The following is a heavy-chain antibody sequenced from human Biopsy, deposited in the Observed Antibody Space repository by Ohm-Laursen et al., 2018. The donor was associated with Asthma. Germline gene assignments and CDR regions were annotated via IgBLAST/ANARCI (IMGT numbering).Heavy chain of an antibody. Sequence: SDTLSLTCTVSGGSMTPTSHYWDWIRQAPGKGLEWIGYISYGGKTSYNPSLKNRVTISRDTSKNQFSLWLTSVTAADTAVYFCARRITIFGVVQKDHGMDAWGQGTTVIVSS. CDR1: GGSMTPTSHY. CDR3: ARRITIFGVVQKDHGMDA. D-gene: IGHD3-3*01. CDR2: ISYGGKT. J-gene: IGHJ6*02. V-gene: IGHV4-39*01.